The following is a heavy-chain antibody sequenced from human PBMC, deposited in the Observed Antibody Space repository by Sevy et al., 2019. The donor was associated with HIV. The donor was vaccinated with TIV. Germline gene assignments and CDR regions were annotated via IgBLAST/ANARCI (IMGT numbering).Heavy chain of an antibody. CDR3: AKGYCSGGSCPRDYYYYGMDV. J-gene: IGHJ6*02. CDR2: ISSSGRST. CDR1: GFTFSSYA. Sequence: GGSLRLSCAASGFTFSSYAMNWVRQAPGKGLEWVSSISSSGRSTYYADSVEGRFTISRDNSENTLYLQMNSLRADDSAVYYCAKGYCSGGSCPRDYYYYGMDVWGQRTTVTVSS. V-gene: IGHV3-23*01. D-gene: IGHD2-15*01.